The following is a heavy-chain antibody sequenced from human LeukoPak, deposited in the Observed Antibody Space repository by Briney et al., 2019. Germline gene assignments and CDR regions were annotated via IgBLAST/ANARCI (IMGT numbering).Heavy chain of an antibody. CDR1: GGSFSGYY. Sequence: SETLSLTCAVYGGSFSGYYWSWIRQPPGKGLEWIGEINHSGSTNYNPSLKSRVTISVDTSKNQFSLKLNSVTAADTAVYYCARGPMVRGVIIRGNWFDPWGQGTLVTVSS. V-gene: IGHV4-34*01. CDR3: ARGPMVRGVIIRGNWFDP. J-gene: IGHJ5*02. D-gene: IGHD3-10*01. CDR2: INHSGST.